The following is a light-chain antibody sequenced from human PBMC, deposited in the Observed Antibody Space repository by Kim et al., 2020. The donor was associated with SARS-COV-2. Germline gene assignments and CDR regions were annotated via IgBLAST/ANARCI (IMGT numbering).Light chain of an antibody. CDR2: AAA. CDR1: QGISNY. Sequence: ASVGDRVTITCRARQGISNYLACFQQKPGQAPKSLIYAAASLQSGVPSKISGSGSGTDFTLTISSLQPEDFATYYCQQYNSYPLTFGGGTKVDIK. CDR3: QQYNSYPLT. J-gene: IGKJ4*02. V-gene: IGKV1-16*02.